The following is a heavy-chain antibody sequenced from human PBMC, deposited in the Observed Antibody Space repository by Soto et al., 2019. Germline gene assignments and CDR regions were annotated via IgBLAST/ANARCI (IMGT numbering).Heavy chain of an antibody. V-gene: IGHV4-61*01. CDR3: AGYYYCSGSYYLGESWFDP. D-gene: IGHD3-10*01. J-gene: IGHJ5*02. CDR2: IYYSGST. Sequence: PSETLSLTCSVSGGSVSSGSYYWSWIRQPPGKGLEWIGYIYYSGSTNYNPSLKSRVTISVDTSKNQFSLRLSSVTAAATAVYYWAGYYYCSGSYYLGESWFDPRGKGTLVTVSS. CDR1: GGSVSSGSYY.